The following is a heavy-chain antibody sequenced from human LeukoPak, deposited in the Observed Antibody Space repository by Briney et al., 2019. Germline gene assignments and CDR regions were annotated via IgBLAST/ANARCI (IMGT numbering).Heavy chain of an antibody. D-gene: IGHD4-17*01. V-gene: IGHV3-7*01. CDR3: ARDYGDYVFDY. Sequence: PGGSLRLSCAASGFTFSSYWMSWVRQAPGKGLEWVANIKQDGSEKYYVDSVKGRFTISRDTAKNSLYLQMNSLRAEDTAVYYCARDYGDYVFDYWGQGTLVTVSS. CDR1: GFTFSSYW. J-gene: IGHJ4*02. CDR2: IKQDGSEK.